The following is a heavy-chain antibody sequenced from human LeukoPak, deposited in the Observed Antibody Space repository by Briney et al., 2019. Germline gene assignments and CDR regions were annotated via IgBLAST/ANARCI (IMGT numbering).Heavy chain of an antibody. J-gene: IGHJ5*02. CDR3: AKAAIVVVPGGWFDP. V-gene: IGHV3-30-3*01. D-gene: IGHD2-2*01. Sequence: PGGSLRLSCAASGFTFSSYAMHWVRQAPGKGLEWVAVISYDGSNKYYADSVKGRFTISRDNSKNTLYLQMNSLRAEGTAVYYCAKAAIVVVPGGWFDPWGQGTLVTVSS. CDR1: GFTFSSYA. CDR2: ISYDGSNK.